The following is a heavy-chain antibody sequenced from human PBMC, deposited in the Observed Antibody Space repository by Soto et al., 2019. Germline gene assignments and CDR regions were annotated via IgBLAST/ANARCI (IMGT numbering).Heavy chain of an antibody. V-gene: IGHV4-4*07. J-gene: IGHJ4*02. CDR3: ARDTYYGSGSYADY. Sequence: SETPSLTCTVSGGSISSYYWSWIRQPAGKGLEWIGRIYTSGSTNYNPSLKSRVTMSVDTSKNQFSLKLSSVTAADTAVYYCARDTYYGSGSYADYWGQGTLVTVSS. CDR1: GGSISSYY. D-gene: IGHD3-10*01. CDR2: IYTSGST.